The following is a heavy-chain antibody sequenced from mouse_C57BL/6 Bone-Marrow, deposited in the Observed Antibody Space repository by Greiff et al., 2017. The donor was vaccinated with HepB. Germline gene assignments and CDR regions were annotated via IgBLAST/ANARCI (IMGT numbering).Heavy chain of an antibody. J-gene: IGHJ4*01. V-gene: IGHV1-82*01. CDR2: IYPGDGDT. Sequence: QVQLKESGPELVKPGASVKISCKASGYAFSSSWMNWVKQRPGKGLEWIGRIYPGDGDTNYNGKFKGKATLTADKSSSTAYMQLSSLTSEDSAVYFCARGSVYYGMDYAMDYWGQGTSVTVSS. D-gene: IGHD1-1*01. CDR3: ARGSVYYGMDYAMDY. CDR1: GYAFSSSW.